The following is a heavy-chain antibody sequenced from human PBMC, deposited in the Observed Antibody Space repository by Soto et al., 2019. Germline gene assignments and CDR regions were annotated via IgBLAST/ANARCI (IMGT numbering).Heavy chain of an antibody. Sequence: EVQLLESGGGLVQPGGSLRLSCAASGFTFGSYAMSWVRQAPGKVLEWVSLISGTGDSSEYANSVKVRFTISRDYSKTTVFLQMNSLRAEDTAVYFCAKDNGNYGSGSFSHWGQGTLVTVSS. CDR2: ISGTGDSS. CDR1: GFTFGSYA. J-gene: IGHJ4*02. CDR3: AKDNGNYGSGSFSH. V-gene: IGHV3-23*01. D-gene: IGHD3-10*01.